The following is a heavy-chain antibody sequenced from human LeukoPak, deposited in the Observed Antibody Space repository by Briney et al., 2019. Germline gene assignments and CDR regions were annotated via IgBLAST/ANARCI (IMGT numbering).Heavy chain of an antibody. CDR1: SYPFTRYG. V-gene: IGHV1-18*01. Sequence: ASVKVSCKASSYPFTRYGISWVRQAPGQGLEWMGWISGSNGNTNYAQKFLGRVTMTADTSTSTAYMELRGLTSDDTAMYYCARSGRGTYYYFDLWGQGTLVTVSS. J-gene: IGHJ4*02. CDR3: ARSGRGTYYYFDL. D-gene: IGHD5-12*01. CDR2: ISGSNGNT.